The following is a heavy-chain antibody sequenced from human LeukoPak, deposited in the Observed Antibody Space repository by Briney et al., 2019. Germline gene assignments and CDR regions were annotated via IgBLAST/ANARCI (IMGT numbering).Heavy chain of an antibody. V-gene: IGHV1-46*01. D-gene: IGHD3-22*01. CDR2: INPRGGTT. J-gene: IGHJ4*02. CDR3: ARGGGGGNGYYYY. CDR1: GYTFTAYY. Sequence: GASVKVSCKASGYTFTAYYMHWVRHAPGQGLEWMGIINPRGGTTSYAQQFQGRVTMTRDTPTSTVSMELSSLRSEDTGVYYCARGGGGGNGYYYYWGQGTLVTVSS.